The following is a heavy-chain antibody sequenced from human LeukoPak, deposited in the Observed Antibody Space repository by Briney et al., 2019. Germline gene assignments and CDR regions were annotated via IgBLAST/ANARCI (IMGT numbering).Heavy chain of an antibody. CDR3: ARDVEYCSSTSCYGRGGNYYYYMDV. CDR1: GYTFTGYY. D-gene: IGHD2-2*01. CDR2: INPNSGGT. J-gene: IGHJ6*03. Sequence: ASVKVSCKASGYTFTGYYMHWVRQAPGQGLEWMGWINPNSGGTNYAQKFQGRVTMTRDTSISTAYMELSRLRSDDTAVYYCARDVEYCSSTSCYGRGGNYYYYMDVWGKGTTVTVSS. V-gene: IGHV1-2*02.